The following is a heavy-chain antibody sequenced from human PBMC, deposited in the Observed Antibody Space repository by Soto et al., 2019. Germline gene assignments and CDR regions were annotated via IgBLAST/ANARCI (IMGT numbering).Heavy chain of an antibody. CDR1: GYTFTSYA. J-gene: IGHJ4*02. CDR2: INAGNGNT. D-gene: IGHD1-1*01. V-gene: IGHV1-3*01. CDR3: ARDRVQLERRFDY. Sequence: QVQLVQSGAEVKKPGASVKVSCKASGYTFTSYAMHWVRQAPGQRLEWMGWINAGNGNTKYSQKFQGRVTITRDTXASTAYMELSSLRSEDTAVYYCARDRVQLERRFDYWGQGTLVTVSS.